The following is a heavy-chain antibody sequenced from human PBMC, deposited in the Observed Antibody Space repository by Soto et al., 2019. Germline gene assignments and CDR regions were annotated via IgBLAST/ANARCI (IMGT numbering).Heavy chain of an antibody. CDR2: IYYSGST. CDR1: GGSISSGGYY. Sequence: PSETLSLTCTVSGGSISSGGYYCSWIRQHPGKGLEWIGYIYYSGSTYYNPSLKSRVSISIDTSRNQFSLKLNSVTAADTAVYYCARHVLYGPADYWGQGTLVTVSS. D-gene: IGHD3-10*02. V-gene: IGHV4-31*03. CDR3: ARHVLYGPADY. J-gene: IGHJ4*02.